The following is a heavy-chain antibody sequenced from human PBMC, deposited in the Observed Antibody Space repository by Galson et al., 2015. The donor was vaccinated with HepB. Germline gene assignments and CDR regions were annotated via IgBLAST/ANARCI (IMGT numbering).Heavy chain of an antibody. CDR2: INHSGST. Sequence: QVQLQESGPGLVKPSETLSLTCAVYGGSFSGYYWSWIRQPPGKGLEWIGEINHSGSTNYNPSLKSRVTISVDTSKNQFSLKLSSVTAADTAVYYCARGPGYGGNSGRGDYWGQGTLVTVSS. J-gene: IGHJ4*02. CDR1: GGSFSGYY. V-gene: IGHV4-34*01. D-gene: IGHD4-23*01. CDR3: ARGPGYGGNSGRGDY.